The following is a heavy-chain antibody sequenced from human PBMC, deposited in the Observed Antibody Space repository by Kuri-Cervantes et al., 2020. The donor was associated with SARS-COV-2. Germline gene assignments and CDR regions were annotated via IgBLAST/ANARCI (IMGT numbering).Heavy chain of an antibody. V-gene: IGHV3-43*01. Sequence: GGFLKTLCATSGFTFRHYTMQWVRQAPGKGLEWVSLINWDGTTTFYADSVKGRFGISRDNSKDSLYLQMDSLKIDDTALYYCAKGDWGCSNGFGAFDIWGQGTVVTVSS. CDR1: GFTFRHYT. D-gene: IGHD3-22*01. J-gene: IGHJ3*02. CDR3: AKGDWGCSNGFGAFDI. CDR2: INWDGTTT.